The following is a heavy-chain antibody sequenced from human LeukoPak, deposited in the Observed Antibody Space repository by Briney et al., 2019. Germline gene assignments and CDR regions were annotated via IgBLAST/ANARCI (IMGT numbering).Heavy chain of an antibody. J-gene: IGHJ4*02. V-gene: IGHV4-61*01. D-gene: IGHD4-17*01. CDR3: ASGGGVDYVFDY. Sequence: PSETLSLTCTVSGGSVSSGSYYWSWIRQPPGKGLEWIGYIYYSGSTNYNPSLKSRVTISVDTSKNQFSLKLSSVTAADTAVYYCASGGGVDYVFDYWGQGTLVTVSS. CDR1: GGSVSSGSYY. CDR2: IYYSGST.